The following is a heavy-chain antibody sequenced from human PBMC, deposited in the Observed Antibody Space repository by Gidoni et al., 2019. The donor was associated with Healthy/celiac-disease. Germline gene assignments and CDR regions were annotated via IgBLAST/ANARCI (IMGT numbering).Heavy chain of an antibody. CDR1: GGSISNYF. J-gene: IGHJ4*02. V-gene: IGHV4-59*01. CDR3: AGRHDYGDYDY. CDR2: VSYSGST. D-gene: IGHD4-17*01. Sequence: QVQLQESGPGLVKPSETLSLICTVSGGSISNYFWTWIRQPPWKGLEWIGFVSYSGSTNYNPSLKSRVTISVDTSKNQFSLKLRSVTAADTAVYYCAGRHDYGDYDYWGQGTLVTVSS.